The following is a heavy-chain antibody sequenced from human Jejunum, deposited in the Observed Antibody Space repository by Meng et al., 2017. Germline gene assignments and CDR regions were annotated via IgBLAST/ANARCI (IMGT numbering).Heavy chain of an antibody. J-gene: IGHJ4*02. CDR3: VSRGLLVVPS. V-gene: IGHV4-39*07. CDR1: GDSSSISTFC. D-gene: IGHD2-15*01. CDR2: IYHGGTT. Sequence: QQWGAVMLQPSQTLSIICTVAGDSSSISTFCLVWIRQTRGQGLELVGSIYHGGTTYYNAFLKSRVYISMDTSKNKFSLMLTSVTAADTAMYYCVSRGLLVVPSWGRGTLVTVSS.